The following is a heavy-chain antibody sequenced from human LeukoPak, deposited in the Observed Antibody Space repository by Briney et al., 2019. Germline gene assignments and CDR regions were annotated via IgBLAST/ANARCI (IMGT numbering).Heavy chain of an antibody. V-gene: IGHV3-23*01. CDR1: GFTFSSYA. CDR2: ISGSGGST. CDR3: AKGGARYCSSTSCYSFDY. D-gene: IGHD2-2*02. J-gene: IGHJ4*02. Sequence: ESGGSLRLSCAASGFTFSSYAMSWVRQAPGKGLEWVSAISGSGGSTYYADSVKGRFTISRDNSKNTLYLQMNSLRAEDTAVYYCAKGGARYCSSTSCYSFDYWGQGTLVTVSS.